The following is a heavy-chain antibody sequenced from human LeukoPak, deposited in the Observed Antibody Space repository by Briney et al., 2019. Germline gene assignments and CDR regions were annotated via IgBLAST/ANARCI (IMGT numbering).Heavy chain of an antibody. Sequence: ASVKVSCKASGYILTGYYMHWVRQAPGQGLEWMGWINPKSGGTKYAQKFQGRVTMTRDTSTSTAYMEVSRLTSDDTAVYYCASERPGIAVAGTGFAYWGQGTLVTVSS. V-gene: IGHV1-2*02. CDR1: GYILTGYY. J-gene: IGHJ4*02. D-gene: IGHD6-19*01. CDR3: ASERPGIAVAGTGFAY. CDR2: INPKSGGT.